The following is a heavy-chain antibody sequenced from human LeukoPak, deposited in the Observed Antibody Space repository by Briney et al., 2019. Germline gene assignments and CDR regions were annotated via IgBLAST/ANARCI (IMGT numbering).Heavy chain of an antibody. Sequence: PGGSLRLSCAASGFTFSNYEMNWVRQAPGKGLEWVSYINPGGSNRFYAGSVRGRFAIYRDDAKKSVYLQMNSLRAEDTAVYYCASSLSSGWGPVDDYWGQGIMVTVSS. CDR2: INPGGSNR. J-gene: IGHJ4*02. CDR1: GFTFSNYE. CDR3: ASSLSSGWGPVDDY. V-gene: IGHV3-48*03. D-gene: IGHD6-19*01.